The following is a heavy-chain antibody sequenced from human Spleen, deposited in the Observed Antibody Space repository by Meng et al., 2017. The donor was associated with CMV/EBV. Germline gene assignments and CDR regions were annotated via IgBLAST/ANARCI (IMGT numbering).Heavy chain of an antibody. J-gene: IGHJ6*02. CDR3: ARSFLWYSSAADTYYYYGMDV. V-gene: IGHV4-59*01. CDR2: ISYSGGA. Sequence: SETLSLTCSVSGGSISHYYWSWIRQPPGKGLEWLGHISYSGGANYNPSLKSRVTTSVDKSKTQFSLKLTSVTAADTAVYYCARSFLWYSSAADTYYYYGMDVWGQGTTVTVSS. CDR1: GGSISHYY. D-gene: IGHD2-21*01.